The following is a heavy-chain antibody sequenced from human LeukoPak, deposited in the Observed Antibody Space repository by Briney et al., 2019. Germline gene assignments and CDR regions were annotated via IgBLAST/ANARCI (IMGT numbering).Heavy chain of an antibody. J-gene: IGHJ4*02. CDR3: ARDVATTGWYTFDY. Sequence: SQTLSVTCAISGDIVSSINGAWNWVRQSPSRGLEWLGRTYYRSKWYSDYAVPIQGRISINPDTSKNQFTLHLFSVTPDDTAVYYCARDVATTGWYTFDYWGQGTRVTVSS. CDR1: GDIVSSINGA. V-gene: IGHV6-1*01. CDR2: TYYRSKWYS. D-gene: IGHD6-19*01.